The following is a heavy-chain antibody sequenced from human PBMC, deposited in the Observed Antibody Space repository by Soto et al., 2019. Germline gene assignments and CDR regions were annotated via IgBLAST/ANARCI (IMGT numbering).Heavy chain of an antibody. CDR3: ASLGVAGTGRAFDI. D-gene: IGHD6-19*01. J-gene: IGHJ3*02. CDR2: IYSGGST. Sequence: GGSLRLSCAASGFTVSSNYMSWVRQAPGKGLEWVSVIYSGGSTYYADSVKGRFTISRDNSKNTLYLQMNSLRAEDTAVYYCASLGVAGTGRAFDIWGQGTMVTVSS. CDR1: GFTVSSNY. V-gene: IGHV3-53*01.